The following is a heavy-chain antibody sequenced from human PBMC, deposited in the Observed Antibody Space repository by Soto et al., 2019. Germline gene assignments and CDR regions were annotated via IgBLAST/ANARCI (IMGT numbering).Heavy chain of an antibody. V-gene: IGHV3-48*03. CDR2: ISSSGSTI. CDR1: GFTFSSYE. Sequence: PGGSLRLSCAASGFTFSSYEMNWVRQAPGKGLEWVSYISSSGSTIYYADSVKGRFTISRDNAKNSLSLQMNSLRAEDTAVYYCARGAYYYYYGLDVWGQGTTVTVSS. J-gene: IGHJ6*02. CDR3: ARGAYYYYYGLDV.